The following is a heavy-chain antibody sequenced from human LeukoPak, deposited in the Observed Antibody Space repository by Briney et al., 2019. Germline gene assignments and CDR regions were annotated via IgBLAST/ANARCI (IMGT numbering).Heavy chain of an antibody. V-gene: IGHV3-9*03. CDR2: ISWNRGIT. J-gene: IGHJ4*02. D-gene: IGHD6-13*01. CDR1: GFTFDDYS. Sequence: GGSVRLSCAASGFTFDDYSMHWVRQAPGKGLEWVSGISWNRGITAYADSVKGRFTISKDNAKNTLYPTVNSLQSEDLTLYYCLKDIGYGKPGTFINWGQGTPVT. CDR3: LKDIGYGKPGTFIN.